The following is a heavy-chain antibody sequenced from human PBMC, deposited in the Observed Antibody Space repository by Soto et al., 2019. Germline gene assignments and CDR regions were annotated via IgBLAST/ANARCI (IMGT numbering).Heavy chain of an antibody. CDR3: AKDLLAAAVGYYYYYGMDV. CDR2: ISYDGSNK. D-gene: IGHD6-13*01. Sequence: GGSLRLSCAASGFTFSSYGMHWVRQAPGKGLEWVAVISYDGSNKYHADSVKGRFTNSRENSKNTLYLQMNRLSAEDTAVYYCAKDLLAAAVGYYYYYGMDVWGQGTTVTVSS. V-gene: IGHV3-30*18. CDR1: GFTFSSYG. J-gene: IGHJ6*02.